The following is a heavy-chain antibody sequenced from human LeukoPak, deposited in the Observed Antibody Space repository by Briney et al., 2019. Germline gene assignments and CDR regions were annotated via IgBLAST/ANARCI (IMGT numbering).Heavy chain of an antibody. D-gene: IGHD3-22*01. CDR3: ARGQYYYDSSGYYSGFDY. CDR2: INHSGST. Sequence: SETLSLTCAVYGGSFSGYYWSWIRQPPGKGLEWIGEINHSGSTNYNPSLKSRVTISVDTSKNQFSLKLSSVTAADTAVYYCARGQYYYDSSGYYSGFDYWGQGTLVTVSS. CDR1: GGSFSGYY. J-gene: IGHJ4*02. V-gene: IGHV4-34*01.